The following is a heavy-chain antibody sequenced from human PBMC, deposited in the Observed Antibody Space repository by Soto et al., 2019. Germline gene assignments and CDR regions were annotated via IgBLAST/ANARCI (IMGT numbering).Heavy chain of an antibody. CDR3: ARLVRNIAVAPPANYYYYMDV. CDR2: INAGNGNT. V-gene: IGHV1-3*01. D-gene: IGHD6-19*01. J-gene: IGHJ6*03. Sequence: GASVKVSCKASGYTFTSYAMHWVRQAPGQRLEWMGWINAGNGNTKYSQKFQGRVTITRDTSASTAYMELSSLRSEDTAVYYCARLVRNIAVAPPANYYYYMDVWGKGTTVTVSS. CDR1: GYTFTSYA.